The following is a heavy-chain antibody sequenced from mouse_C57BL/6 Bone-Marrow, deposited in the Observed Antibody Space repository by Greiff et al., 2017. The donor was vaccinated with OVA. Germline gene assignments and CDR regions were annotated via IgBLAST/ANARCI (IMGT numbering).Heavy chain of an antibody. D-gene: IGHD1-1*01. V-gene: IGHV1-82*01. CDR1: GYAFSSSW. Sequence: QVQLQQSGPELVKPGASVKISCKASGYAFSSSWMNWVKQRPGKGLEWIGRIYPGDGDTNYNGKFKGKATLTADKSSSTAYMQLSSLTSEDSAVYFCARDDGSRGDAMDYWGQGTSVTVSS. J-gene: IGHJ4*01. CDR2: IYPGDGDT. CDR3: ARDDGSRGDAMDY.